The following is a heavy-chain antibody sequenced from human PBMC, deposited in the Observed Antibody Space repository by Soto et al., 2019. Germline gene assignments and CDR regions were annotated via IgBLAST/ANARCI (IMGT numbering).Heavy chain of an antibody. CDR1: GFTFSSYG. CDR2: ISYDGSNK. J-gene: IGHJ4*02. V-gene: IGHV3-30*03. Sequence: PGGSLRLSCAASGFTFSSYGMHWVRQAPGKGLEWVAVISYDGSNKYYADSVKGRFTISRDNSKNTLYLQMNSLRAEDTAVYYCPVGLELRQWGQGTLVTVSS. CDR3: PVGLELRQ. D-gene: IGHD1-7*01.